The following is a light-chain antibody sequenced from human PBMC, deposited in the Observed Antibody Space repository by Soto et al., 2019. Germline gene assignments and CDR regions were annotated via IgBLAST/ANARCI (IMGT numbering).Light chain of an antibody. Sequence: QSVLTQPPSVSGAPGQRVTISCTGSGSNLGAGFDVHWYQHLPGTAPKLLIYGITNRPSGVPDRFSGSKSGTSASLAITGLQAEDEADYYCSSYTSSSPCVFGTGTKVTVL. CDR3: SSYTSSSPCV. CDR1: GSNLGAGFD. V-gene: IGLV1-40*01. CDR2: GIT. J-gene: IGLJ1*01.